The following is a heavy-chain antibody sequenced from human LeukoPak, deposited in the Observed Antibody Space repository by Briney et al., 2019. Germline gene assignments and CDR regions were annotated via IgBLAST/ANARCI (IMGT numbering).Heavy chain of an antibody. CDR1: GYTFTSYG. J-gene: IGHJ4*02. D-gene: IGHD2-2*01. CDR2: ICADNGNT. Sequence: ASVKVSCKASGYTFTSYGISWVRQAPGQGLEWIGWICADNGNTNYAQKLQGRVTMTTDTSTSTAYMELRSLRSDDTAVYYCARDPFSCYCSSTSCPFDYWGQGTLVTVSS. CDR3: ARDPFSCYCSSTSCPFDY. V-gene: IGHV1-18*01.